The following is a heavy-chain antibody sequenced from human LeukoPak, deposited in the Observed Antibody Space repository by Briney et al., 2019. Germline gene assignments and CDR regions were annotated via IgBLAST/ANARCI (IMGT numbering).Heavy chain of an antibody. CDR3: ARDRGAATGTVSLDY. J-gene: IGHJ4*02. CDR1: GFTFSTYS. Sequence: PGGSLRLSCAASGFTFSTYSMNWVRQAPGKGLEWVSDITSSSTHIWYADSVKGRFTVSRDNAKNSLYLQMNSLRAEDTAVYYCARDRGAATGTVSLDYWGQGTLVTVSS. D-gene: IGHD1-1*01. CDR2: ITSSSTHI. V-gene: IGHV3-21*01.